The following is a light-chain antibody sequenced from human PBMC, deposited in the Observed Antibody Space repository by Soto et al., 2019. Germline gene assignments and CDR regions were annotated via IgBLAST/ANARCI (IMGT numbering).Light chain of an antibody. CDR3: CSYTGTSTLVV. V-gene: IGLV2-11*01. Sequence: QSVLTQPRSVSGSPGQSVTISCTGTNSDVGGYTYVSWYQQHPGAAPQVVIYDVNKRPSGVPDRFSGSRSGNAASLTISGLQADDEADYFCCSYTGTSTLVVFGGGTKLTVL. J-gene: IGLJ2*01. CDR2: DVN. CDR1: NSDVGGYTY.